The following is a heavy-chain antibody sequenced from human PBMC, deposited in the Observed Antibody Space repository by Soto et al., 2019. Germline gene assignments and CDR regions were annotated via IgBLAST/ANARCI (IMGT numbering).Heavy chain of an antibody. V-gene: IGHV3-7*01. D-gene: IGHD1-1*01. CDR2: VNQDGSEK. CDR1: GFTFSSYW. J-gene: IGHJ6*03. Sequence: EVQLVESGGGLVQPGGSLRLSCADSGFTFSSYWMTWVRQAPGKGLEWVANVNQDGSEKYYVDSVKGRFTISRDNAKNSLYLQMNSLRAEDTAVYYCSRKYHTAGTPYYYYYMDLWGKGTTVTVSS. CDR3: SRKYHTAGTPYYYYYMDL.